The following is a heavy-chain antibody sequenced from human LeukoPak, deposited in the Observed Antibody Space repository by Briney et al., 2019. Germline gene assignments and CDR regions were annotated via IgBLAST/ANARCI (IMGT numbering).Heavy chain of an antibody. V-gene: IGHV1-69*06. Sequence: GASVKVSCKASGGTFSNYAISWVRQAPGQGLEWMGGIIPIFGTANYAQKFRGRVTITADKSTRTAYMELSRLRSDDTAVYYCARDKSGNSGWYSYFDYWGQGTLVTVSS. J-gene: IGHJ4*02. CDR1: GGTFSNYA. D-gene: IGHD6-19*01. CDR3: ARDKSGNSGWYSYFDY. CDR2: IIPIFGTA.